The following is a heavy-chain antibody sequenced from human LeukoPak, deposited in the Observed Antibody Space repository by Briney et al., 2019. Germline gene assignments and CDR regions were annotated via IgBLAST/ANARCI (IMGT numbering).Heavy chain of an antibody. CDR1: GASISSGDYY. J-gene: IGHJ3*02. CDR3: ARLPLTTLGAFDI. V-gene: IGHV4-30-4*01. Sequence: SQTLSLTCTVSGASISSGDYYWSWIRQPPGKGLECIGYIYYSGSTYYNPSLKSRVTISLDTSKNQFSLQLSSVTAADTAVYYCARLPLTTLGAFDIWGQGTMVTVSS. CDR2: IYYSGST. D-gene: IGHD4-11*01.